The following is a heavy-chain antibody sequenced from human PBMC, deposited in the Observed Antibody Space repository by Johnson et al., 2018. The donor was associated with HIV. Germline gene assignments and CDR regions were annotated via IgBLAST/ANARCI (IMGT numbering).Heavy chain of an antibody. CDR3: ARGGGSSVAFDI. D-gene: IGHD1-26*01. J-gene: IGHJ3*02. CDR1: GFPVSSNY. Sequence: VQLVESGGGLVQPGGSLRLSCAASGFPVSSNYMSWVRQAPGTGLAWASVIYTGVSTSYADPVTGRFTISRDNSKNTLYLQMNSLRAEDTAVYYCARGGGSSVAFDIWGQGTMVTVSS. V-gene: IGHV3-66*01. CDR2: IYTGVST.